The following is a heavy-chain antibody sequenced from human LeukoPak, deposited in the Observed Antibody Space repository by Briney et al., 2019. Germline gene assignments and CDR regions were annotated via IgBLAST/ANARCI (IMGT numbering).Heavy chain of an antibody. D-gene: IGHD2-21*01. J-gene: IGHJ6*02. CDR1: GYTFTGYY. V-gene: IGHV1-2*04. CDR2: INPNSGGT. Sequence: ASVKVSCKASGYTFTGYYMHWVRQAPGQGLEWMGWINPNSGGTNYAQKFQGWVTMTRDTSISTAYMELSRLRSEDTAAYYCARSLPRILVVIAAGYYYGMDVWGQGTTVTVSS. CDR3: ARSLPRILVVIAAGYYYGMDV.